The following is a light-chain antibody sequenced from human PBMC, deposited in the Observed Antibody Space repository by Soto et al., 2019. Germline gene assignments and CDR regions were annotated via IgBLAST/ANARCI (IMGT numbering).Light chain of an antibody. CDR3: QQYDNLPIT. CDR2: PAS. V-gene: IGKV1-33*01. Sequence: DIPMTQSPSSLSASVGDRVTITCRASQRISSYFNWYQQKPGKAPNLLIYPASRLQSGVPSRFSGSGSGTDFTFTISSLQPDDIATYYCQQYDNLPITFGQGTRLEI. J-gene: IGKJ5*01. CDR1: QRISSY.